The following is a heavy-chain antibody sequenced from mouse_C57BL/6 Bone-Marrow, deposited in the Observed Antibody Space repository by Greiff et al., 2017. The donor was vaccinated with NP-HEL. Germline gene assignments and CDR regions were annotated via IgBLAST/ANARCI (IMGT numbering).Heavy chain of an antibody. CDR1: GFNIKDYY. CDR2: IDPEDGDT. Sequence: EVQLQQSGAELVRLGASVKLSCTASGFNIKDYYMHWVKQRPEQGLEWIGRIDPEDGDTEYAPKFQGKATMTADTSSNTAYLQLSSLTSEDTAVYYCTRNYYGSSYYYWGQGTTLTVSS. CDR3: TRNYYGSSYYY. D-gene: IGHD1-1*01. V-gene: IGHV14-1*01. J-gene: IGHJ2*01.